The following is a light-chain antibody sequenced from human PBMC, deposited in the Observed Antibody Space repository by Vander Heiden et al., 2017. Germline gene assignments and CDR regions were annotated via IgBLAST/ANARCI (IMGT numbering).Light chain of an antibody. CDR1: NIGSKG. J-gene: IGLJ2*01. CDR2: DDS. CDR3: QVWDSSSDHVV. V-gene: IGLV3-21*02. Sequence: SYVLTQPPSVSVAPGQTARITCGGNNIGSKGVHWFQQKPGQAPVLVAYDDSDRPSGIPERFSGSNSVNTATLTISRVEAGDEADYYCQVWDSSSDHVVFGGGTKLTVL.